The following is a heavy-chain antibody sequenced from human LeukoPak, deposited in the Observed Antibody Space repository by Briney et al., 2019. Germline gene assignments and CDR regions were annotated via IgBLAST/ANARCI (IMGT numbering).Heavy chain of an antibody. CDR1: GGSISTYY. CDR2: IYYSGST. J-gene: IGHJ5*02. D-gene: IGHD2-2*01. V-gene: IGHV4-59*01. CDR3: ARVRRDCSSTSCYASWFDP. Sequence: SETLSLTCTVSGGSISTYYWSWIRQPPGKGLEWIGYIYYSGSTNYNPSLKSRVTISVDTSKNQFSLKLSSVTAADTAVYYCARVRRDCSSTSCYASWFDPWGQGTLVTVSS.